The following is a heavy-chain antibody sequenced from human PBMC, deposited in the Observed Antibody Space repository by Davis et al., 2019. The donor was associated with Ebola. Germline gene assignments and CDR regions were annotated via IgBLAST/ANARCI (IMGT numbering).Heavy chain of an antibody. CDR2: ITHGGST. J-gene: IGHJ4*02. V-gene: IGHV4-34*01. Sequence: MPSETLSLTCAVYGGSFSGHYWSWIRQPPGKGLEWIGEITHGGSTKYNPSLKSRVTMSVDTSKNQFSLKLSSVTAADTAVYYCAREGPGYWGQGTLVTVSS. CDR1: GGSFSGHY. CDR3: AREGPGY. D-gene: IGHD3-10*01.